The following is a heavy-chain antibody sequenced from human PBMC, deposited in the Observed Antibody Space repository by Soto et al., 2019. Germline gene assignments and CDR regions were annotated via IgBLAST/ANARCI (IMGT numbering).Heavy chain of an antibody. D-gene: IGHD3-3*01. CDR3: ARVIWSGHLTSDL. J-gene: IGHJ5*02. CDR2: LSSSSSTI. CDR1: GFTFSSNS. Sequence: EVQVVESGGGLVQPGGSLRLSCAASGFTFSSNSMNCVRQAPGKGLEWISYLSSSSSTIYADSVKGRFTISRDNAKNSLYLQMNSLRDEDTAVYYCARVIWSGHLTSDLWGQGTLVTVSS. V-gene: IGHV3-48*02.